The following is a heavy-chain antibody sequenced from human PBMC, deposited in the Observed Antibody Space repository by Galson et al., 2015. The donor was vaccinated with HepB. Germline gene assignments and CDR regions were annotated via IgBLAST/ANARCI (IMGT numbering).Heavy chain of an antibody. Sequence: SLRLSCAASGFTFSRFAVNWVRQAPGKGLEWVSYISISSTTIYYADSVKGRFTIPRGNAKNLVFLQMNSLRDEDTALYYCVKNGDMVATIFAYWGQGALVTVSS. CDR3: VKNGDMVATIFAY. CDR1: GFTFSRFA. V-gene: IGHV3-48*02. J-gene: IGHJ4*02. CDR2: ISISSTTI. D-gene: IGHD5-12*01.